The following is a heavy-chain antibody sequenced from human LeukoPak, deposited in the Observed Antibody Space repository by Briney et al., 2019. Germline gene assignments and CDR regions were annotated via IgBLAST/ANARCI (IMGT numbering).Heavy chain of an antibody. D-gene: IGHD6-19*01. Sequence: GGSLRLSCAASGFTFSSYSMNWVRQAPGKGLEWVSFISSTTSYKYYADSVKGRFTISRDNAKSSLYLQMNSLRAEDTAVYYCARGRSGWSPYYYYGMDVWGQGTTVTVSS. CDR2: ISSTTSYK. CDR1: GFTFSSYS. CDR3: ARGRSGWSPYYYYGMDV. J-gene: IGHJ6*02. V-gene: IGHV3-21*01.